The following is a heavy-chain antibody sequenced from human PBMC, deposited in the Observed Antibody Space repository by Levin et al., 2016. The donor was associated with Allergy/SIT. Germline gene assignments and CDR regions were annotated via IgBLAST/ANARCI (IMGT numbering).Heavy chain of an antibody. CDR3: AKDLGYYYGSGSYCSVCYDAFDI. CDR2: ISGSGGST. CDR1: GFTFSSYA. V-gene: IGHV3-23*01. J-gene: IGHJ3*02. Sequence: GGSLRLSCAASGFTFSSYAMSWVRQAPGKGLEWVSAISGSGGSTYYADSVKGRFTISRDNSKNTLYLQMNSLRAEDTAVYYCAKDLGYYYGSGSYCSVCYDAFDIWGQGTMVTVSS. D-gene: IGHD3-10*01.